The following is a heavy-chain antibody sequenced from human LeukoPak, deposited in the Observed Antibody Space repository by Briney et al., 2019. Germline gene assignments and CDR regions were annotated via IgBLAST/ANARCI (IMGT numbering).Heavy chain of an antibody. V-gene: IGHV3-74*01. CDR3: ARWETTVTTLDY. D-gene: IGHD4-17*01. CDR2: INSDGSST. CDR1: GFTFSSYW. J-gene: IGHJ4*02. Sequence: PGGSLRLSRAASGFTFSSYWMHWVRQAPGKGLVWVSRINSDGSSTTYADSVKGRSTISRDNAKNTLYLQMNSLRAEDTAVYYCARWETTVTTLDYWGQGTLVTVSS.